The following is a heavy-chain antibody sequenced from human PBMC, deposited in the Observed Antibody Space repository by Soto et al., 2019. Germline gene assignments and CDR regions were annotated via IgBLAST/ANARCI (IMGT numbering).Heavy chain of an antibody. J-gene: IGHJ6*02. CDR3: ARGEGYCSSTSCYTPPYYYGMDV. CDR2: ISYDGSNK. V-gene: IGHV3-30-3*01. D-gene: IGHD2-2*02. Sequence: RRLSCAASGFTFSSYAMHWVRQAPGKGLEWVAVISYDGSNKYYADSVNGRFTISRDNSKNTPYLQMNSLRAEDTAVYYCARGEGYCSSTSCYTPPYYYGMDVWGQGTTVTVSS. CDR1: GFTFSSYA.